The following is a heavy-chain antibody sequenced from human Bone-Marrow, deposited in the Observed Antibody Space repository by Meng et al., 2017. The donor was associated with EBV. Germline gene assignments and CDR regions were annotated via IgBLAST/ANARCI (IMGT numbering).Heavy chain of an antibody. D-gene: IGHD3-10*01. CDR2: INAGNGNT. Sequence: VRSVQLGAEVKKPVASVNVSCKAAGYTFTSNARHWLRQAPGQRLEWMGWINAGNGNTKYSQKFQGRVTITRDTSASTAYMELSSLRSEDTAVYYCARSPLWFGESNFDYWGQGTLVTVSS. J-gene: IGHJ4*02. CDR3: ARSPLWFGESNFDY. V-gene: IGHV1-3*01. CDR1: GYTFTSNA.